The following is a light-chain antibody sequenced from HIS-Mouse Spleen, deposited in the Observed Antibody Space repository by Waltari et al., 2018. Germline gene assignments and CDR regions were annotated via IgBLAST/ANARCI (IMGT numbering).Light chain of an antibody. CDR2: EDS. Sequence: SYELTQPPSVSVSPGQTARITCSGDALPKKYAYWYQQKSGQAPVLVIYEDSKRPSGIPERCSGSSSGTMATLTNSGAQVEDEADYYCYSTDSSGNHRVFGGGTKLTVL. CDR3: YSTDSSGNHRV. CDR1: ALPKKY. V-gene: IGLV3-10*01. J-gene: IGLJ2*01.